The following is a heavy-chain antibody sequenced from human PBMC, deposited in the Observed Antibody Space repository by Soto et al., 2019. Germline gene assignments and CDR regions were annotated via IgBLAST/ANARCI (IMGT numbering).Heavy chain of an antibody. V-gene: IGHV1-46*04. CDR3: ATGRGWFDF. D-gene: IGHD3-10*01. J-gene: IGHJ5*01. Sequence: QVHLVQSGAEVKTPGASVKVSCRPSGYSFSDYYLHWVRQAPGQGLEWMGVFNPKDKTTTYAQKLQGRVTMTTDASTSTVYMALTSLRSEDTDFYYCATGRGWFDFWGQGTLVTVSS. CDR2: FNPKDKTT. CDR1: GYSFSDYY.